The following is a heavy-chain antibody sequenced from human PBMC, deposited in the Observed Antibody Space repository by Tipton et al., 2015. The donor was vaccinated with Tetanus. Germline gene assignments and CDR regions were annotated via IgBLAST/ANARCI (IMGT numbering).Heavy chain of an antibody. CDR1: GVSIRNGGYS. CDR2: TYHTGGT. D-gene: IGHD1-1*01. Sequence: TLSLTCTVSGVSIRNGGYSWSWIRQPPGKGLEWIGYTYHTGGTYYNPPLKSRVTISVDRSNNQFSLELTSVTAADTALYYCARAPDNSPCKYYFDYWGQGILVTVSS. CDR3: ARAPDNSPCKYYFDY. J-gene: IGHJ4*02. V-gene: IGHV4-30-2*01.